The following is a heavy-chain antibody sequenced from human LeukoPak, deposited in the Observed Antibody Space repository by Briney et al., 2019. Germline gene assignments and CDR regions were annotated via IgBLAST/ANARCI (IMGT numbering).Heavy chain of an antibody. Sequence: GGSLRLSCAASGFTVSSNYMSWVRQAPGKGLEWVSVIYSGGSTYYADSVKGRFTISRDNSKNTLYLQMNSLRAEDTSVYYCAKFGSDYYDSSGYPPFDYWGQGTLVTVSS. CDR2: IYSGGST. D-gene: IGHD3-22*01. CDR1: GFTVSSNY. CDR3: AKFGSDYYDSSGYPPFDY. J-gene: IGHJ4*02. V-gene: IGHV3-53*01.